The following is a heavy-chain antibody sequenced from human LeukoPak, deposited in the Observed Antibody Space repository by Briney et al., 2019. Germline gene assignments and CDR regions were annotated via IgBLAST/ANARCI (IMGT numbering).Heavy chain of an antibody. CDR3: AKDGDWNYGNY. CDR2: ITDSGSST. CDR1: GFTFSRYA. D-gene: IGHD1-7*01. Sequence: PGGSLRLSCAASGFTFSRYAMNWVRQAPGKGLEWVSAITDSGSSTYYADSVKGRSTISRDNSRSTLYLQMNSLRAEDTAVYYCAKDGDWNYGNYWGQGTLVTVSS. V-gene: IGHV3-23*01. J-gene: IGHJ4*02.